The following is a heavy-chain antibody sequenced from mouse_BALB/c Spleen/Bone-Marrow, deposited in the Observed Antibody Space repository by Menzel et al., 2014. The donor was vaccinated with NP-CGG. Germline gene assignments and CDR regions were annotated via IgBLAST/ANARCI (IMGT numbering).Heavy chain of an antibody. CDR2: IYPGDGVT. Sequence: QVQLKDSGAELVRPGSSVKISCKASGYAFSSYWVNWVKQRPGQGLEWIGQIYPGDGVTNYNGKFRGKATLTADKSSSTAYMQLSSLTFEDSAVYFCARWGGENYVNYCAMDYWGQGTTVTVSS. D-gene: IGHD1-1*01. CDR1: GYAFSSYW. CDR3: ARWGGENYVNYCAMDY. J-gene: IGHJ4*01. V-gene: IGHV1-80*01.